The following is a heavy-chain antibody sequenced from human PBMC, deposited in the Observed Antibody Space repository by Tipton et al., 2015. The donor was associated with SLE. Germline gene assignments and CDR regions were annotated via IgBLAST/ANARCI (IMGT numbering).Heavy chain of an antibody. CDR2: IYYSGST. V-gene: IGHV4-61*01. CDR3: ARGYCSGGSCSYWYFDL. Sequence: TLSLTCTVSGGSVSSGSYYWSWIRQPPGKGLEWIGYIYYSGSTNYNPSLKSRVTISVDTSKNQFSLKLSSVTAADTAVYYCARGYCSGGSCSYWYFDLWGRGTLVTVSS. CDR1: GGSVSSGSYY. D-gene: IGHD2-15*01. J-gene: IGHJ2*01.